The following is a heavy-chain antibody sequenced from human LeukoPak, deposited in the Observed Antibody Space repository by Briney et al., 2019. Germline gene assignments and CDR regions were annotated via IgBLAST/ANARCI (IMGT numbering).Heavy chain of an antibody. J-gene: IGHJ4*02. D-gene: IGHD2-2*01. CDR3: ARDKVDIVVVPAATSTPRFDY. Sequence: GASLRLSCAASGFTFSSYAMSWVRQAPGKGLEWVSAVSGSGGSTYYADSAKGRFTISRDNAKNSLFLQMNSLRAEDTAVYYCARDKVDIVVVPAATSTPRFDYWGQGTLVTVSS. V-gene: IGHV3-23*01. CDR2: VSGSGGST. CDR1: GFTFSSYA.